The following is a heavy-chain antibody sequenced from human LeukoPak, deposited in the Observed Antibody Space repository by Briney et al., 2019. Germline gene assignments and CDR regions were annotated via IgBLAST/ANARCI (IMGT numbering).Heavy chain of an antibody. V-gene: IGHV1-2*02. CDR2: INPKNGDT. D-gene: IGHD4-23*01. J-gene: IGHJ5*01. Sequence: GASVKVSCKASGYSFTAYYMHWVRQAPGQGLEWVGCINPKNGDTSSAQRFQGRVTMTRDTSLSTAYMDLSSLRSDDTAVYYCVRDDYNGNSFDSWGPGTLVTVSS. CDR3: VRDDYNGNSFDS. CDR1: GYSFTAYY.